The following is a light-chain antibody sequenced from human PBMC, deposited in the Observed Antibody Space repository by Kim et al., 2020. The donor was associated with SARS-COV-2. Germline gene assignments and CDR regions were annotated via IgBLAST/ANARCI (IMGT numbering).Light chain of an antibody. Sequence: DIQMTQSPSSLSASVGDRVTITCRASQSISSYLNWYQQKPGKAPKLLIYAASSLQSGVPSRFSGSGSGTDFTLTISSLQPEYFATYYCQQSYSTPPTFGRGTKVDIK. J-gene: IGKJ4*01. V-gene: IGKV1-39*01. CDR1: QSISSY. CDR2: AAS. CDR3: QQSYSTPPT.